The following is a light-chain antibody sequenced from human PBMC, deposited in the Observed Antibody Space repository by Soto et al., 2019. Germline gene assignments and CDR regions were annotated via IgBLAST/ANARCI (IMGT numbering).Light chain of an antibody. CDR2: EVS. V-gene: IGLV2-14*01. J-gene: IGLJ1*01. CDR1: SSDVGRYNH. Sequence: QSVLTQPASVSGSPGQSITISCTGTSSDVGRYNHVSWYQHHPGKAPKLIISEVSNRPSGVSNRFSGSKSGYTASLTISGLQAEDEADYYCSSYTSSSTPRYVFGTGTKLTVL. CDR3: SSYTSSSTPRYV.